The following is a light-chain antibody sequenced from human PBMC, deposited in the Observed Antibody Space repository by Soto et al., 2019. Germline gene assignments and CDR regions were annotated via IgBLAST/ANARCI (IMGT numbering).Light chain of an antibody. CDR2: DAS. Sequence: EIVLTQSPATLSLSPGERATLSCRASQSVSSHLAWYQQKPGQAPRLLIYDASNRATGIPARLSGSGSGTDFTLTISSLEPEDFAVYYCQQRSNWPQFTFGPGTKVDVK. CDR1: QSVSSH. V-gene: IGKV3-11*01. J-gene: IGKJ3*01. CDR3: QQRSNWPQFT.